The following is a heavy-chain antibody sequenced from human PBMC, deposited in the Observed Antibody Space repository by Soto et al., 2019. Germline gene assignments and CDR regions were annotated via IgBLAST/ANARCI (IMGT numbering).Heavy chain of an antibody. CDR3: ARVRGSKVGNAIMDY. CDR2: ISAYNGNT. CDR1: CYTFTSYC. Sequence: ASVNVSCKASCYTFTSYCISWVRQAPGQGLEWMGWISAYNGNTNYAQKLQGRVTMTTDTSTSTAYMELRSLRSDDTAVYYCARVRGSKVGNAIMDYWGQGTLVTVSS. D-gene: IGHD2-21*01. V-gene: IGHV1-18*04. J-gene: IGHJ4*02.